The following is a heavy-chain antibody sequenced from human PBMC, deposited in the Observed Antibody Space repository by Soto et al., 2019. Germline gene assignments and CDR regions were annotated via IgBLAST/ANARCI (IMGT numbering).Heavy chain of an antibody. CDR1: KFTITSYW. CDR3: AREVSHGYVLRGMDV. Sequence: EVQLVESGGGLVQPGGSVRLSCAASKFTITSYWMHWVRQAPGKGLVWVSRINSDGSSISYADAVKGRFTISRDNAKNTLYLQMNSLRVEDTDVYYCAREVSHGYVLRGMDVWGQGTTVTVFS. D-gene: IGHD5-18*01. V-gene: IGHV3-74*01. CDR2: INSDGSSI. J-gene: IGHJ6*02.